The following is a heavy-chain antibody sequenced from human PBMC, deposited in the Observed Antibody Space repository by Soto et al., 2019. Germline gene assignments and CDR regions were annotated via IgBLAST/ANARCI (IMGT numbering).Heavy chain of an antibody. CDR2: VSKSDYT. D-gene: IGHD3-16*01. V-gene: IGHV3-21*04. CDR1: GFTFNNYG. J-gene: IGHJ4*02. CDR3: AREDSIIITAVSGF. Sequence: SLRLSCVVSGFTFNNYGINWVRQAPGKGLEWVSTVSKSDYTYYSDSVKGRFTISRDIAKNTVSLQMNSLRAEDTAVYYCAREDSIIITAVSGFRGQGTPVTVSP.